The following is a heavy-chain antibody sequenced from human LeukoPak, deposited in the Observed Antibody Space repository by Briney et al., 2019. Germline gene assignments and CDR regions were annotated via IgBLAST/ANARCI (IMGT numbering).Heavy chain of an antibody. J-gene: IGHJ6*02. Sequence: GGSLRLSCAASGFTFSDYYMSWIRQAPGKGLEWVSYISRSSTYTNYADSVKGRFSISRDNAKNTLYLQMNSLRAEDTAVYYCARDGLYCSGGSCYSDYGMDVWGQGTTVTVSS. CDR1: GFTFSDYY. D-gene: IGHD2-15*01. CDR2: ISRSSTYT. CDR3: ARDGLYCSGGSCYSDYGMDV. V-gene: IGHV3-11*06.